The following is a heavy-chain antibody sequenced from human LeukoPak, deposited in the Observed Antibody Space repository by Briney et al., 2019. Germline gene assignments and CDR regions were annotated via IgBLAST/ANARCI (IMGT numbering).Heavy chain of an antibody. J-gene: IGHJ4*02. Sequence: PSETLSLACAVYGGSFSGYYWSWIRQPPGKGLERIGEINHSGSTNYNPSLKSRVTISVDTSKNQFSLKLSSVTAADTAVYYCARGSAAAAHDYWGQGTLVTVSS. CDR1: GGSFSGYY. V-gene: IGHV4-34*01. CDR2: INHSGST. D-gene: IGHD6-13*01. CDR3: ARGSAAAAHDY.